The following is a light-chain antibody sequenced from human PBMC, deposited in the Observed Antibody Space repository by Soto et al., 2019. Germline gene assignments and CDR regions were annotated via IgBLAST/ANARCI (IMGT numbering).Light chain of an antibody. CDR1: QSISSY. CDR2: AAS. Sequence: DIQMTQSPSSLSASVGDRVTITCRASQSISSYLSWYLQKPGKAPKLLIYAASTLQSGVPSRFSGSGSGTEFALTISSLQPEDFATYYCQQLNSYPITFGQGTRLEIK. V-gene: IGKV1-9*01. J-gene: IGKJ5*01. CDR3: QQLNSYPIT.